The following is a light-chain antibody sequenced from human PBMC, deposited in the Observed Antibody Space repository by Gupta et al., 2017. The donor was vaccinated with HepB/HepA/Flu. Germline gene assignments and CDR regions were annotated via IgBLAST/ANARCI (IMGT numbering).Light chain of an antibody. CDR1: SSDVGGYNY. J-gene: IGLJ2*01. CDR3: SSYTSSSTLGHVV. V-gene: IGLV2-14*03. CDR2: DVS. Sequence: QSALTPPASVSGSPGQSITISCTGTSSDVGGYNYVSLYQQHPGKAPKLMIYDVSNRSSGVSNRFSGSKSGNTASLTISGLQAEDEADYYCSSYTSSSTLGHVVFGGGTKLTVL.